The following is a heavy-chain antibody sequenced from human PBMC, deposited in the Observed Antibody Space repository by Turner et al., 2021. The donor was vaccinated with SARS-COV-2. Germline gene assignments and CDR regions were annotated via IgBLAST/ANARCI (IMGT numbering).Heavy chain of an antibody. V-gene: IGHV4-34*01. Sequence: LQLQQWGAGLLRSSGTLSLTCGVQGGSFSAYYWTWIRQIPGKGLEWIGKFDKSGITNYNPSLQSRVTISRDTSKNHLSLNLTSVTAADTAVYYCARAALFAAPSGLDVWGPGATVIVSS. J-gene: IGHJ6*02. CDR1: GGSFSAYY. CDR3: ARAALFAAPSGLDV. CDR2: FDKSGIT. D-gene: IGHD3-10*02.